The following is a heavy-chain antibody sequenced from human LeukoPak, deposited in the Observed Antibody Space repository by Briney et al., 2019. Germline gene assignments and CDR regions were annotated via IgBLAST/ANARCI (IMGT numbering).Heavy chain of an antibody. J-gene: IGHJ6*03. CDR1: GGTFSSYA. V-gene: IGHV1-69*13. CDR3: AKVPDLYCSSTSCYGGAYYYYYMDV. Sequence: SVKGSCKASGGTFSSYAISWVRQAPGQGLEWMGGIIPIFGTANYAQKFQGRVTITADDSTSTAYMELSSLRSEGTAVYYCAKVPDLYCSSTSCYGGAYYYYYMDVWGKGTMVTVSS. D-gene: IGHD2-2*01. CDR2: IIPIFGTA.